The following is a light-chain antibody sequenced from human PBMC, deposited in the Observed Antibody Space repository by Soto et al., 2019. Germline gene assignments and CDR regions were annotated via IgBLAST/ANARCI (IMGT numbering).Light chain of an antibody. V-gene: IGLV2-8*01. CDR3: SSYAGTNQPVL. Sequence: QSALTQPPSASGSLGQSVTISCTGTISDIGEYNYVSWYQQHPGKAPKLMICEVNKRPSGVPDRFSGSKSGNTASLTVSGLQAEDEADYYCSSYAGTNQPVLFGGGTKVTVL. J-gene: IGLJ2*01. CDR1: ISDIGEYNY. CDR2: EVN.